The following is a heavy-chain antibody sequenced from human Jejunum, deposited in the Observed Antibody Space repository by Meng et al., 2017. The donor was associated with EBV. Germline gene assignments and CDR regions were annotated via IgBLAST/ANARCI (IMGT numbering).Heavy chain of an antibody. Sequence: VQVVQSGTEVKQSGASVKVSCKASGYTFTDYYLHWVRQAPGQGLEWMGRVNPNSGVTNYAEKFQGRVTMTRDTSISTSYMEVSRLTSDDTAVYYCARPISGYTYYFDYWGQGTLVTVSS. D-gene: IGHD5-18*01. V-gene: IGHV1-2*06. J-gene: IGHJ4*02. CDR1: GYTFTDYY. CDR3: ARPISGYTYYFDY. CDR2: VNPNSGVT.